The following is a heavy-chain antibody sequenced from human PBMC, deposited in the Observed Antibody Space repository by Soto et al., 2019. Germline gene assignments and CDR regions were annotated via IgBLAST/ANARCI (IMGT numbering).Heavy chain of an antibody. CDR3: ARDRIAVAGTRVYYYYYGMDV. CDR1: GYTLTSYA. J-gene: IGHJ6*02. Sequence: GASVEVSCKSSGYTLTSYAMHWVRQAPGQRLEWMGWINAGNGNTKYSQKFQGRVTITRDTSASTAYMELSSLRSEDTAVYYCARDRIAVAGTRVYYYYYGMDVWGQGTTVTVSS. D-gene: IGHD6-19*01. V-gene: IGHV1-3*01. CDR2: INAGNGNT.